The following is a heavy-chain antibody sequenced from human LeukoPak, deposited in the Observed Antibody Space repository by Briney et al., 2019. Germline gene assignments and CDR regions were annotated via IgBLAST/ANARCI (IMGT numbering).Heavy chain of an antibody. Sequence: QAGGSLRLSCVDSGYTLSRYSMNGVRHAPGRGREGISYISSSSGTTYYADSVTGRCTISRDNAKNSRYLQMNSLRDEDTAVYYCARSIRVATMIFDYWGQGTLVTVSS. CDR1: GYTLSRYS. V-gene: IGHV3-48*02. CDR3: ARSIRVATMIFDY. D-gene: IGHD5-12*01. J-gene: IGHJ4*02. CDR2: ISSSSGTT.